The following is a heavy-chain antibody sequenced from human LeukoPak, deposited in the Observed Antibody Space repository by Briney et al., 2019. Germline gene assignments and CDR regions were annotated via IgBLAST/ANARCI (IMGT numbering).Heavy chain of an antibody. CDR3: ARVTTVTPSLDY. V-gene: IGHV4-30-4*01. Sequence: PSETLSLTCTVSGASIRSGDYYWSWIRQPPGKGLEWIGYIYDSGSTYYNPSLKSRVTISVDTSKNQFSLKLSSVTAADTAVYYCARVTTVTPSLDYWGQGTLVTVSS. CDR2: IYDSGST. D-gene: IGHD4-17*01. CDR1: GASIRSGDYY. J-gene: IGHJ4*02.